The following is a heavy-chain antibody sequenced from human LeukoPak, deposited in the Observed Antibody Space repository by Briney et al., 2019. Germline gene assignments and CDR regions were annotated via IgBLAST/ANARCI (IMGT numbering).Heavy chain of an antibody. Sequence: GGSLRLSCTASGFPFIEYSMNWVRQVPGKGLEWISYIGIDSGNTKYADSVRGRFTISADKAKNSLYLQMNSLRVEDTAVYYCARDHNYAFDNWGQGTLVSVAS. CDR3: ARDHNYAFDN. CDR1: GFPFIEYS. J-gene: IGHJ4*02. D-gene: IGHD1-1*01. CDR2: IGIDSGNT. V-gene: IGHV3-48*01.